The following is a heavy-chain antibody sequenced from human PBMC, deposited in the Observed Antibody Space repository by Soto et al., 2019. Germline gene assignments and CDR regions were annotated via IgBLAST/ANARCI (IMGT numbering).Heavy chain of an antibody. CDR2: ISFEGSTK. CDR3: AKNSPYRYGLDFEYYFDY. J-gene: IGHJ4*02. V-gene: IGHV3-30*18. D-gene: IGHD5-18*01. Sequence: QVQLVESGGGVVQPGRSLRLSCAASGFTFSSYALHWVRQAPGKGLEWVALISFEGSTKYYADSVKGRFTISRDNSKNTVYLQMNSRRTEDTAVYYCAKNSPYRYGLDFEYYFDYWGQGALVTVSS. CDR1: GFTFSSYA.